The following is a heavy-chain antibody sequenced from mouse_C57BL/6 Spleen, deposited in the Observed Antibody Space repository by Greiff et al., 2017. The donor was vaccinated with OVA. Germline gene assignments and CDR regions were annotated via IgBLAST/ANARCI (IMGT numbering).Heavy chain of an antibody. D-gene: IGHD1-1*01. CDR2: IFPGRGST. Sequence: QVQLKQSGPELVKPGASVKISCKASGYTFTDYYINWVKQRPGQGLEWIGWIFPGRGSTYYNAKFKGKATLTVDTSSSTAYMLLSSLTAEDSAVYFCARKGRTTVGGYYAMDYWGQGTSVTVSS. CDR3: ARKGRTTVGGYYAMDY. V-gene: IGHV1-75*01. J-gene: IGHJ4*01. CDR1: GYTFTDYY.